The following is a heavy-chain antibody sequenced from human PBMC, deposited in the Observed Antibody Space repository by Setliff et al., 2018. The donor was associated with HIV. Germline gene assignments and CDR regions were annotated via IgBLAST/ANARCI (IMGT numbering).Heavy chain of an antibody. J-gene: IGHJ4*02. CDR3: ARGFGPSADYDLFYFDY. V-gene: IGHV1-69*13. CDR1: GGSFNSYA. Sequence: SVKVSCKASGGSFNSYAISWVRQAPGQGPEWMGGIIPIFGTTNYAQKFQGRVTITADGSTTTAYMGLSRLISDDTAVYYCARGFGPSADYDLFYFDYWGQGTLVTVSS. D-gene: IGHD4-17*01. CDR2: IIPIFGTT.